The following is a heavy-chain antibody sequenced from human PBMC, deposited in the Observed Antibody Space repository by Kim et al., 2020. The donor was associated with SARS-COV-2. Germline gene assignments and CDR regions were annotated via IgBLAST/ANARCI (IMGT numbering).Heavy chain of an antibody. CDR3: ARGYCSGGSCYPGDY. D-gene: IGHD2-15*01. Sequence: QKFQGRVTITRDTSASTAYMELSSLRSEDTAVYYCARGYCSGGSCYPGDYWGQGTLVTVSS. V-gene: IGHV1-3*01. J-gene: IGHJ4*02.